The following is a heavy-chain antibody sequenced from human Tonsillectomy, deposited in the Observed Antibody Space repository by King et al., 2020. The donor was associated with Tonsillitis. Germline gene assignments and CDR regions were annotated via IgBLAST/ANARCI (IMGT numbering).Heavy chain of an antibody. V-gene: IGHV3-49*03. CDR1: GFTFADYA. Sequence: DVQLVESGGGLVQPGRSLRLSCSASGFTFADYAMSWLRQAPGKGLEWVGFIRSKAYGGTTEYAASVKGRFTISRDDSKSIAYLQMNSLKTEDTAVYYCTRITLEAAGDYFPYWGQGTLVTVSS. D-gene: IGHD6-13*01. J-gene: IGHJ4*02. CDR2: IRSKAYGGTT. CDR3: TRITLEAAGDYFPY.